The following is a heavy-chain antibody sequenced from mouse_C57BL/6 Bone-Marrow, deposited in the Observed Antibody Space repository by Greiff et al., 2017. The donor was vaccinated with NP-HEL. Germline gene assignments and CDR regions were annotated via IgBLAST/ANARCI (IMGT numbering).Heavy chain of an antibody. Sequence: VQVVESGPGLVAPSQSLSITCTVSGFSLTSYGVSWVRQPPGKGLEWLGVIWGDGSTNYHSALISRLSIRKANSKSQVFLKLNSLQTDDTATYYCAKKGGFYYGSSPLYWYFDVWGTGTTVTVSS. J-gene: IGHJ1*03. CDR2: IWGDGST. CDR3: AKKGGFYYGSSPLYWYFDV. V-gene: IGHV2-3*01. CDR1: GFSLTSYG. D-gene: IGHD1-1*01.